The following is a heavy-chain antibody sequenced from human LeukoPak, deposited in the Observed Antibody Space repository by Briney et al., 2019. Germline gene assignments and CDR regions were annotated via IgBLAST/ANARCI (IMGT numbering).Heavy chain of an antibody. J-gene: IGHJ4*02. CDR3: ARARYSSGWLFDY. V-gene: IGHV4-59*12. CDR1: GGSISSYY. Sequence: SETLSLTCTVSGGSISSYYWSWIRQPPGKGLEWIGYIYYSGSTNYNSSLKSRVTISVDTSKNQFSLKLSSVTAADTAVYYCARARYSSGWLFDYWGQGTLVTVSS. CDR2: IYYSGST. D-gene: IGHD6-19*01.